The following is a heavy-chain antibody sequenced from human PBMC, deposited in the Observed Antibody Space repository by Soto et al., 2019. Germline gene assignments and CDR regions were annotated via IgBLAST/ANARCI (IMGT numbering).Heavy chain of an antibody. V-gene: IGHV4-61*01. J-gene: IGHJ4*02. CDR2: IYYSVST. D-gene: IGHD6-19*01. CDR3: ASYSSGWYDVIY. Sequence: QVQLQESGPGLVKPSETLSLTCTVSGGSVSSGSYSGSWTRQPQGKGLEGFGYIYYSVSTNYNPSLKSRVTISVDTSKNQFSLKVSSVTAADTAVYYCASYSSGWYDVIYWGQGTLVTVSS. CDR1: GGSVSSGSYS.